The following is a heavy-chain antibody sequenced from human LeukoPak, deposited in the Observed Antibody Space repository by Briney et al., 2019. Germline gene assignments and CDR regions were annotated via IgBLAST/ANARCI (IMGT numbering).Heavy chain of an antibody. D-gene: IGHD3-22*01. CDR1: GFTFSSYS. CDR2: ISSSGSYI. CDR3: AREATGYYYDSSSYHDF. V-gene: IGHV3-21*01. J-gene: IGHJ4*02. Sequence: GGSLRLSCAASGFTFSSYSMNWVRQAPGKGLEWVSSISSSGSYIYYADSVKGRFTISRDNAKNSLYLQMNSLRAEDTAMYYCAREATGYYYDSSSYHDFWGQGTLVTVSS.